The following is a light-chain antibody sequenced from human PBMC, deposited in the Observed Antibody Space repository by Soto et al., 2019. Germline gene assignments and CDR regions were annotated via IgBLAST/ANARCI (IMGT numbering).Light chain of an antibody. CDR2: GAS. V-gene: IGKV3-20*01. CDR1: ESVRSTN. Sequence: EIVLTQSPGTLSLSPGERATLSCRASESVRSTNLAWYQHKPGQAPRLLIYGASSRATGIPDRFSASGSGTDFTLTISRLEPDDFAVYYCQQYASPYTFGQGTKLEIK. J-gene: IGKJ2*01. CDR3: QQYASPYT.